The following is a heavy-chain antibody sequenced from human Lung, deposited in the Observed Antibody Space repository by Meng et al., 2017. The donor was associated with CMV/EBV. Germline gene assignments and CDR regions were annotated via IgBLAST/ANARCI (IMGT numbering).Heavy chain of an antibody. Sequence: VERQESGPGLVKPSQTLSLTCTVSGGSISSGDYYWGWIRQPPGKGLEWIGYIYYSGSTYYNPSLKSRVTISVDTSKNQFSLKLSSVTAADTAVYYCARDRTTGRYFDYWGQGTLVTVSS. D-gene: IGHD4-11*01. CDR3: ARDRTTGRYFDY. CDR2: IYYSGST. CDR1: GGSISSGDYY. J-gene: IGHJ4*02. V-gene: IGHV4-30-4*01.